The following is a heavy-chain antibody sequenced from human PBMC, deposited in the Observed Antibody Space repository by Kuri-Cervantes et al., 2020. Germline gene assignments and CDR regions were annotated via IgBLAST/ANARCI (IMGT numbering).Heavy chain of an antibody. CDR3: ARHSSGSYGPFHAFDI. J-gene: IGHJ3*02. CDR2: ISASGGST. Sequence: GGSLRLSCAASGFTFSSYVMTWVRQAPGKGLEWVSTISASGGSTYYADSVKGRFTISRDNSKNTLYLQMNSLRAEDTAVYYCARHSSGSYGPFHAFDIWGQGTMVTVSS. CDR1: GFTFSSYV. V-gene: IGHV3-23*01. D-gene: IGHD1-26*01.